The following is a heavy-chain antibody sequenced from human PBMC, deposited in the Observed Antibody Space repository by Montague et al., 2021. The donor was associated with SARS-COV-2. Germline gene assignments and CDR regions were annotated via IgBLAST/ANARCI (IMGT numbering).Heavy chain of an antibody. CDR1: GGSMINNY. Sequence: SETLSLTCSVSGGSMINNYWSWIRQPPGKGLEWMGYIYYTGSNDXNPSLESRATLSIDTSKNEFSLKLTSVTAADTAVYYCARGGGRLQYSYYYGMDVWGQGTTVTVSS. J-gene: IGHJ6*02. V-gene: IGHV4-59*01. D-gene: IGHD5-12*01. CDR2: IYYTGSN. CDR3: ARGGGRLQYSYYYGMDV.